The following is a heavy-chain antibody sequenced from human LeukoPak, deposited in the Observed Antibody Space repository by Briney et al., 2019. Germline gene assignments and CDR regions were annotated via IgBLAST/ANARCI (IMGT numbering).Heavy chain of an antibody. CDR2: INAGNGNT. V-gene: IGHV1-3*01. J-gene: IGHJ4*02. Sequence: ASVKVSCKASGYTFTSYAMHWVRQAPGQRLVWMGLINAGNGNTKYSQKFQGRVTITRDTSATTAYMELSSLRSEDTAVYYCAREGCSGGSCFFDYWGQGTLVTVSS. CDR3: AREGCSGGSCFFDY. CDR1: GYTFTSYA. D-gene: IGHD2-15*01.